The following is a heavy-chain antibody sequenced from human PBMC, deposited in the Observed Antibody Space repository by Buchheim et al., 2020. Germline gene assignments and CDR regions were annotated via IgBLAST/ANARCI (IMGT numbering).Heavy chain of an antibody. CDR1: GFTFSSYG. CDR2: IWYDGSNK. CDR3: AKYSNGQTYYYYYGMDV. Sequence: QVQLVESGGGVVQPGRSLRLSCAASGFTFSSYGMHWVRQAPGKGLEWVAVIWYDGSNKYYADSVKGRFTISRDNSKNTLYLQMNSLRAEDTAVYYCAKYSNGQTYYYYYGMDVWGQGT. V-gene: IGHV3-33*06. J-gene: IGHJ6*02. D-gene: IGHD2-8*01.